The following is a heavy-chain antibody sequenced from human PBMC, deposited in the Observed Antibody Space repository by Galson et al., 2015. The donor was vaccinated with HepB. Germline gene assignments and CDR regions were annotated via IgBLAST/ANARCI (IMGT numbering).Heavy chain of an antibody. CDR1: GFTFSSYA. CDR2: ISGSGGST. V-gene: IGHV3-23*01. CDR3: AKDPLGATGVDY. Sequence: SLRLSCAASGFTFSSYAMSWVRQAPGKGLEWVSAISGSGGSTYYADSVKGRFTISRDNSKNTLYLQMNSLRAEDTAVYYCAKDPLGATGVDYWGQGTLVTVSS. D-gene: IGHD1-26*01. J-gene: IGHJ4*02.